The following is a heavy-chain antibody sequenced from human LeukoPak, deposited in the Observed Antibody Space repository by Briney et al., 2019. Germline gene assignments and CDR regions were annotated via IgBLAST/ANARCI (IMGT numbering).Heavy chain of an antibody. V-gene: IGHV1-18*01. J-gene: IGHJ3*02. CDR2: ISAYNGNT. D-gene: IGHD3-3*01. CDR1: GYTFTSYG. CDR3: ARAAPQLRFYAFDI. Sequence: ASVKVSCKASGYTFTSYGIGWVRQAPGQGLEWMGWISAYNGNTNYAQKLQGRVTMTTDTSTSTAYMELRSLRSDDTAVYYCARAAPQLRFYAFDIWGQGTMVTVSS.